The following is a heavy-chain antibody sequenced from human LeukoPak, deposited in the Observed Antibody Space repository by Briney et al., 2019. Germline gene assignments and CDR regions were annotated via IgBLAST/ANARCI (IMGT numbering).Heavy chain of an antibody. CDR1: GGTFDDYA. CDR3: ATGNDILTSFYE. V-gene: IGHV3-9*01. Sequence: PGGSLNLSCVLSGGTFDDYAMHWVSRSPGRGLEWVSGISWSSVEIVYTAPVRGRFTISRDNAKNSSYLQMNNLRPEDTALYYCATGNDILTSFYEWGLGTLVTVSS. D-gene: IGHD3-9*01. J-gene: IGHJ4*02. CDR2: ISWSSVEI.